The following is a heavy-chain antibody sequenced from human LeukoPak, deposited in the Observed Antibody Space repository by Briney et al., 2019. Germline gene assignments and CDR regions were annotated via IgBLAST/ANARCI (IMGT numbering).Heavy chain of an antibody. D-gene: IGHD6-19*01. CDR2: FDPEDGEI. Sequence: ASVKVSCKVSGHSLTELPMHWVRQAPGKGLEWMGGFDPEDGEIVYAQKFQGRVTMTEDTSTDTAYMELSSLIAEDTAVYYCASLAVAGIFGYCYYAMDVWGQGTTVTVSS. V-gene: IGHV1-24*01. CDR3: ASLAVAGIFGYCYYAMDV. J-gene: IGHJ6*02. CDR1: GHSLTELP.